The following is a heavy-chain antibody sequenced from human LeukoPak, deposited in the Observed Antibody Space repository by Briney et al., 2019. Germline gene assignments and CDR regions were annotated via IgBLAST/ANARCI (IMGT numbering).Heavy chain of an antibody. Sequence: PSQTLSLTCTVSGGSISSGGYYWSWLRQHPGKGLEWIGYIYYSGSTYYNPSLKSRVTISVDTSMNQFSLKLSSVTAADTAVYYCARGVVPAAIWDYYFDYWGQGTLVTVSS. J-gene: IGHJ4*02. CDR2: IYYSGST. V-gene: IGHV4-31*03. CDR1: GGSISSGGYY. CDR3: ARGVVPAAIWDYYFDY. D-gene: IGHD2-2*02.